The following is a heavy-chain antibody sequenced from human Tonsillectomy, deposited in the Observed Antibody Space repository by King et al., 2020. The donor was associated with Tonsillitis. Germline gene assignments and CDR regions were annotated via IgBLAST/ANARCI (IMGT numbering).Heavy chain of an antibody. CDR1: GFTFSSYV. V-gene: IGHV3-30*04. CDR2: ISYDGSKK. J-gene: IGHJ6*02. CDR3: AGMGYSYGERLDYYYGMDV. D-gene: IGHD5-18*01. Sequence: HVQLVESGGGVVQPGRSLRLSCAASGFTFSSYVMHWVRQAPGEGLEWVAVISYDGSKKYYADSVKGRFTISRDNSKNTLYLQMSSLRAEDTAVYYCAGMGYSYGERLDYYYGMDVWGQGTTVNVSS.